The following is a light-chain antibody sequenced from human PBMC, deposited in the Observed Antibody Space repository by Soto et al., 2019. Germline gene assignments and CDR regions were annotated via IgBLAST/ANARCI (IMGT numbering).Light chain of an antibody. CDR1: QSVSSY. CDR2: DAS. Sequence: GLTQSPATVSLSPGERATLSCRASQSVSSYLAWYQQKPGQAPRLLIYDASNRATGIPARFSGSGSGTDFTLTISSLEPQAFAVYYCQQRSNWPPSTFGQGTRLEIK. CDR3: QQRSNWPPST. J-gene: IGKJ5*01. V-gene: IGKV3-11*01.